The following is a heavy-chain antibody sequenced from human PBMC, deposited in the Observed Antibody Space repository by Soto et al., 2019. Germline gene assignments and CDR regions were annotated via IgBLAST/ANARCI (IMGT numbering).Heavy chain of an antibody. D-gene: IGHD6-13*01. V-gene: IGHV3-30*04. CDR3: ARDRCPDCDWIAAAGMPDYYYYYGKDV. J-gene: IGHJ6*02. CDR2: ISYDGSNK. Sequence: GGSLRLSCAASGFTFSSYAMHWVRQAPGKGLEWVAVISYDGSNKYYADSGKGRFTISRDNSKNTLYLQMNSLRAEDTAGYYCARDRCPDCDWIAAAGMPDYYYYYGKDVWGQGTTVTVSS. CDR1: GFTFSSYA.